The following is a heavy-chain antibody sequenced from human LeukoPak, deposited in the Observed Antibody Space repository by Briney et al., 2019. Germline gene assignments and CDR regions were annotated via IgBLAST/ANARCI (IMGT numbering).Heavy chain of an antibody. CDR2: ISAYNGNT. V-gene: IGHV1-18*01. Sequence: ASVKVSCKGSDYTFISYGFSWVRQAPGQGLEWMGWISAYNGNTNYAQKLQGRVTMTTDTSTSTAYMELRSLRSDDTAVYYCARVLLRDAFDIWGQGTMVSVSS. CDR1: DYTFISYG. CDR3: ARVLLRDAFDI. J-gene: IGHJ3*02. D-gene: IGHD2-15*01.